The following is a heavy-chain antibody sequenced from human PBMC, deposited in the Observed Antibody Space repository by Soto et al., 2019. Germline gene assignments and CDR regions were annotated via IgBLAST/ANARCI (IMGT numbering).Heavy chain of an antibody. Sequence: QVQLVQSGAEVKKPGSSVKVSCKASGGTFSSSAFSWVRQAPGQGLEWMGGIRPIFRTADYAQKFQGRVTXTXDXXTSTAYMELSSLRSEDTGVYYCAGDKDRQQLGGNYYYIMDVWGQGTTVTVSS. CDR2: IRPIFRTA. D-gene: IGHD3-3*02. V-gene: IGHV1-69*05. CDR1: GGTFSSSA. J-gene: IGHJ6*02. CDR3: AGDKDRQQLGGNYYYIMDV.